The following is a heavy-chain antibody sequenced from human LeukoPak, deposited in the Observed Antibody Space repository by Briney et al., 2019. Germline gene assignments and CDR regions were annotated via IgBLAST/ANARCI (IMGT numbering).Heavy chain of an antibody. CDR1: GLTYSNYN. J-gene: IGHJ4*02. D-gene: IGHD3-22*01. CDR2: ISTSGSYI. Sequence: GGSLRLSCAASGLTYSNYNMNWVRQAPGKGLEWVSSISTSGSYIYYANSMKGRFTISRDNAKNSLYLQMNSLRVEDSAVYYCARGSTNYYDSSGYYPAWGQGTLVTVSS. CDR3: ARGSTNYYDSSGYYPA. V-gene: IGHV3-21*01.